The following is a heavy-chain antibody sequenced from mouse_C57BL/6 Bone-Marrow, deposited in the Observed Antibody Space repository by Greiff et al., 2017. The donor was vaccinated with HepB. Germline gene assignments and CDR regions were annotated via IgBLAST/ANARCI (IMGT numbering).Heavy chain of an antibody. CDR2: ISYDGSN. V-gene: IGHV3-6*01. CDR1: GYSITSGYY. J-gene: IGHJ1*03. D-gene: IGHD1-1*01. CDR3: ASSTVVATDFDV. Sequence: ESGPGLVKPSQSLSLTCSVTGYSITSGYYWNWIRQFPGNKLEWMGYISYDGSNNYNPSLKNRISITRDTSKNQFFLKLNSVTTEDTATYYCASSTVVATDFDVWGTGTTVTVSS.